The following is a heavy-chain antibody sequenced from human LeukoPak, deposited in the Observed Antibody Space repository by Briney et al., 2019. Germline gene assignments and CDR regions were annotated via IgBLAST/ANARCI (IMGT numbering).Heavy chain of an antibody. CDR1: GFTFSSYS. V-gene: IGHV3-21*01. D-gene: IGHD3-22*01. Sequence: GGSLRLSCAASGFTFSSYSMNWVRQAPGKGLEWVSSISSSSSYIYYADSVKGRSTISRDNAKNSLYLQMNSPRAEDTAVYYCARALVSGLTYYYDSSGYAFGYWGQGTLVTVSS. CDR3: ARALVSGLTYYYDSSGYAFGY. CDR2: ISSSSSYI. J-gene: IGHJ4*02.